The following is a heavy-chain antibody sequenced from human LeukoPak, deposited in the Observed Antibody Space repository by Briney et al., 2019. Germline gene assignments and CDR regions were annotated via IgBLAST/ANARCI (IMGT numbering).Heavy chain of an antibody. Sequence: ASVKVSCKASGYTFTSYAMNWVRQAPGQGLEWMGWISTNTGNPTYAQGFTGRFVFSLDTSVSTAYLQISSLKAEDTAVYYCARGREWLRTLPFDYWGQGTLVTVSS. CDR2: ISTNTGNP. CDR1: GYTFTSYA. D-gene: IGHD5-12*01. CDR3: ARGREWLRTLPFDY. V-gene: IGHV7-4-1*02. J-gene: IGHJ4*02.